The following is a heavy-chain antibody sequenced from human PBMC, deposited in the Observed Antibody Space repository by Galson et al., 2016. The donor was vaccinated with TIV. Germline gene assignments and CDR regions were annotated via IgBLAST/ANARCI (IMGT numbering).Heavy chain of an antibody. CDR3: TKVPSSGFSYYYGLDV. Sequence: LRLSCAASGFTFSSYAMSWVRQAPGKGLEWVSAISGGGESTYYADSVKGRFTVSRDNSKNTVFLQMNSLRAEDTAVYYCTKVPSSGFSYYYGLDVWGQGTTVTVSS. D-gene: IGHD3-22*01. CDR2: ISGGGEST. V-gene: IGHV3-23*01. J-gene: IGHJ6*02. CDR1: GFTFSSYA.